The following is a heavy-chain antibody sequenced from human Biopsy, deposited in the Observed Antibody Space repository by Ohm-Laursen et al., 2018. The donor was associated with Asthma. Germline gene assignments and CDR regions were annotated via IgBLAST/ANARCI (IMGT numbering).Heavy chain of an antibody. CDR2: ISYDGSNK. CDR1: GFTFSSYG. CDR3: AKAERYFDWYWFDP. V-gene: IGHV3-30*18. D-gene: IGHD3-9*01. J-gene: IGHJ5*02. Sequence: SLRLSCTASGFTFSSYGMHWVRQAPGKGLEWVAVISYDGSNKYYADSVKGRFTISRDNSKNTLYLQMNSLRAEDTAVYYCAKAERYFDWYWFDPWGQGTLVTVST.